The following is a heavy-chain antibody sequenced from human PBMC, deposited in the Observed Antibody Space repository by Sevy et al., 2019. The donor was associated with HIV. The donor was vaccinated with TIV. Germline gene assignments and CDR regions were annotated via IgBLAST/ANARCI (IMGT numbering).Heavy chain of an antibody. V-gene: IGHV3-33*01. CDR1: GFMFSTYG. D-gene: IGHD3-10*01. CDR3: VRERGPFDGFDI. Sequence: GGSLRLSCAASGFMFSTYGMHWVRQAPGKGLEWVAVIWSNGNNKYYADSVKGRFTFSRDNSQNTLSLQMNSLRAEDTAVYYCVRERGPFDGFDIWGQWTMVTVSS. CDR2: IWSNGNNK. J-gene: IGHJ3*02.